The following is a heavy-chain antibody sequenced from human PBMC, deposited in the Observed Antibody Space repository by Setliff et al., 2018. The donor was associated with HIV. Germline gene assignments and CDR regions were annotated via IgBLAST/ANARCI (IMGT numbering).Heavy chain of an antibody. J-gene: IGHJ4*02. Sequence: SETLSLTCAVYGDSFSGSYWSWIRQSPGTGLEWIGEVNHNGGTNYNPSLKSRVVVSVDRSKNQFSLKLISVTAADTAVYYCARTTTFFDYWGQGTLVTVSS. V-gene: IGHV4-34*01. D-gene: IGHD3-16*01. CDR3: ARTTTFFDY. CDR2: VNHNGGT. CDR1: GDSFSGSY.